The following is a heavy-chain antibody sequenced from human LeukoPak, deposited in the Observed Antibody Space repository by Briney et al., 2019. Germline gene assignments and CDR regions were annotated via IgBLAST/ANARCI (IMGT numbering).Heavy chain of an antibody. J-gene: IGHJ5*02. CDR1: GYTFTSYG. Sequence: GASVKVSCKASGYTFTSYGISWVRQAPGQGLEWMGWISAYNGNTNYAQKLQGRVTMTTDTSTSTAYMELRSLRSDDTAVYYCARDQKQSVVVPARWLDPWGQGTLVTVSS. D-gene: IGHD2-2*01. V-gene: IGHV1-18*01. CDR3: ARDQKQSVVVPARWLDP. CDR2: ISAYNGNT.